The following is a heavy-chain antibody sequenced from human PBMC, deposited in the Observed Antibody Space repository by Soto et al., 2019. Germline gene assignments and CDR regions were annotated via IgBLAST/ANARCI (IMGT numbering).Heavy chain of an antibody. Sequence: PGGSLRLSCAASGFTFSSYWMSWVRQAPGKGLEWVANIKQDGSEKYYVESVKGRFTISRDNAKNSLYLQMNSLRAEDTALYYCARSSYSSGWYYYYYMDVWGKGTTVTV. V-gene: IGHV3-7*01. CDR3: ARSSYSSGWYYYYYMDV. D-gene: IGHD6-19*01. CDR2: IKQDGSEK. CDR1: GFTFSSYW. J-gene: IGHJ6*03.